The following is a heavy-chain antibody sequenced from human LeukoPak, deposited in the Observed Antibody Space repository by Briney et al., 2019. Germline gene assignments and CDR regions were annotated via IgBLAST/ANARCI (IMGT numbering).Heavy chain of an antibody. V-gene: IGHV3-30*02. CDR3: AKELTPYSGSPPFDY. CDR1: GFTFSTYG. Sequence: GGSLKLSCAASGFTFSTYGMHWVRQAPGKGLEWVAFIRYDGNNEYYADSVKGRFTISRDNSKNTLYLQMNSLRAEDTAVYYCAKELTPYSGSPPFDYWGQGTLVTVSS. CDR2: IRYDGNNE. J-gene: IGHJ4*02. D-gene: IGHD6-6*01.